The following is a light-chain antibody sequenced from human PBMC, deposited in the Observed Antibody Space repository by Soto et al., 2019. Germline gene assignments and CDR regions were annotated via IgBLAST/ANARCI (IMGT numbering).Light chain of an antibody. CDR1: QSISSW. V-gene: IGKV1-5*01. CDR2: DAS. CDR3: QQYNSYPWT. J-gene: IGKJ1*01. Sequence: DIQMTQSPSTLSASVGDRVTINCLASQSISSWLAWYQQKPGKAPKLLIYDASSLESGVPSRFSGSGSGTEFTLTITSLQPDDFATYYCQQYNSYPWTCGQGTKGDIK.